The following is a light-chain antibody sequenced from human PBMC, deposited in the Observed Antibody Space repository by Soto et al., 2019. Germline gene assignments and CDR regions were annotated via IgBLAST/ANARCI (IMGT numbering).Light chain of an antibody. CDR2: DVS. CDR1: SSDVGGNKY. V-gene: IGLV2-14*03. CDR3: SAFTGTTYV. Sequence: QSVLTQPASVSGSPGQSITISCTGASSDVGGNKYVSWYQHYPGKAPKLMICDVSNRPSGVSNRFSGSKSGNTASLTISWLQAEDEADYYCSAFTGTTYVFGTGTKVTVL. J-gene: IGLJ1*01.